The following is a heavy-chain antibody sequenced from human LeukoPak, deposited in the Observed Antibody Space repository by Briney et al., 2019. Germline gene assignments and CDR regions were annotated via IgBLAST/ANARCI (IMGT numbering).Heavy chain of an antibody. CDR1: GYSFTAYW. D-gene: IGHD3-22*01. J-gene: IGHJ4*02. Sequence: GESLKISCQGSGYSFTAYWIGWVRQMPGKGPEWMGIIYPGDSDTRYSPSFQGQVTISADKSISTAYLQWSSLKASDTAMYYCARRTYYYDSSGYQALYYFDYWGQGTLVTVSS. V-gene: IGHV5-51*01. CDR2: IYPGDSDT. CDR3: ARRTYYYDSSGYQALYYFDY.